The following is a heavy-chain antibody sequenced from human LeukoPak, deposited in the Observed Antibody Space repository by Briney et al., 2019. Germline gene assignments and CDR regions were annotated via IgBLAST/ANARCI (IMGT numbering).Heavy chain of an antibody. V-gene: IGHV3-15*01. CDR1: GFTLSNAW. D-gene: IGHD1-26*01. J-gene: IGHJ4*02. CDR2: IKSKTDGGTT. Sequence: GGSLRLSCAASGFTLSNAWMSWVRQAPGKGLEWVGRIKSKTDGGTTDYAARVKGRFTISRDDSKNTLYLQMNSLKAEDTAVYYCTTEGKGGSYPHDYWGQGTLVTVSS. CDR3: TTEGKGGSYPHDY.